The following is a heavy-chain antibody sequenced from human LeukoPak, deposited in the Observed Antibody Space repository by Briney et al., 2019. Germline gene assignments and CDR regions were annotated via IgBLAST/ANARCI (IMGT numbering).Heavy chain of an antibody. CDR3: ARTNWHYYYMDV. V-gene: IGHV4-38-2*01. CDR1: GYSTSSDYY. Sequence: SETPSLTCAVSGYSTSSDYYWGWIRQPPGKGLEWIATISHSGSTYYNPSLRSRVTISVDTSKNQFSLKLSSVTAADTAVYYCARTNWHYYYMDVWGKGTTVTVSS. CDR2: ISHSGST. J-gene: IGHJ6*03. D-gene: IGHD1-1*01.